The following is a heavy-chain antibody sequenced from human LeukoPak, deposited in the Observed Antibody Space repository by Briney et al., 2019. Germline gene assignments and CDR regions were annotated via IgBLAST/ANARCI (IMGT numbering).Heavy chain of an antibody. CDR2: ISGSGGST. V-gene: IGHV3-23*01. CDR1: GFTFNNYA. D-gene: IGHD1-26*01. Sequence: GGSLRLSCAASGFTFNNYAMNRVRQAPGKGLEWVSAISGSGGSTYYADSVKGRFTISRDNSKNTLYVQMNSLRAEDTAIYYCAKSGTYRLGAFDIWGQGTLVTVSS. CDR3: AKSGTYRLGAFDI. J-gene: IGHJ3*02.